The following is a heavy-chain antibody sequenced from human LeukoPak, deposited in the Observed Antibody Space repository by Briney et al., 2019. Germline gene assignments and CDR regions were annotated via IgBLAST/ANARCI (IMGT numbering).Heavy chain of an antibody. Sequence: SVKVSCKASGYTFTSYDINWVRQAPGQGLEWMGGIIPIFGTANYAQKFQGRVTITTDESTSTAYMELSSLRSEDTAVYYCARDRSSSSREAFDIWGQGTMVTVSS. D-gene: IGHD6-6*01. J-gene: IGHJ3*02. CDR2: IIPIFGTA. V-gene: IGHV1-69*05. CDR1: GYTFTSYD. CDR3: ARDRSSSSREAFDI.